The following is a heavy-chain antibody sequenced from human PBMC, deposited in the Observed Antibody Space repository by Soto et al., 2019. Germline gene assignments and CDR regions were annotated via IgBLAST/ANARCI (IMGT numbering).Heavy chain of an antibody. CDR2: IYWDDDK. D-gene: IGHD3-10*01. J-gene: IGHJ4*02. CDR1: GFSLTSSGVG. Sequence: QITLKESGPTLVKPTQTLTLTCTFSGFSLTSSGVGVGWIRQPPGTALEWLALIYWDDDKRYSPSLQSRLTITKDTSKNQVILTMTNIDPVDTATYYCAHRPIYGSGSHFDYWGQGTLVTVSS. V-gene: IGHV2-5*02. CDR3: AHRPIYGSGSHFDY.